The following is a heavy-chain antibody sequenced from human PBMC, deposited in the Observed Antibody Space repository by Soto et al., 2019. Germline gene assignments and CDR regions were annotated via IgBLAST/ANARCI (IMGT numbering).Heavy chain of an antibody. CDR3: ARERIVVVPAAEGYYYYGMDV. J-gene: IGHJ6*02. CDR2: IIPIFGTA. Sequence: QVQLVQSGAEVKKPGSSVKVSCKASGGTFSSYAISWVRQAPGQGLEWMGGIIPIFGTANYAQKFQGRVTITADESTSTAYMGLSSLRSEDTAVYYCARERIVVVPAAEGYYYYGMDVWGQGTTVTVSS. D-gene: IGHD2-2*01. CDR1: GGTFSSYA. V-gene: IGHV1-69*01.